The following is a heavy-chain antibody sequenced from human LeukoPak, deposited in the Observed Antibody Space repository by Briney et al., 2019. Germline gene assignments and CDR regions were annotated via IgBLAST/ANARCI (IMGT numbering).Heavy chain of an antibody. V-gene: IGHV4-38-2*02. CDR1: GYSISSGYY. J-gene: IGHJ4*02. Sequence: SETLSLTCSVSGYSISSGYYWGWIRPTPGKGLEWIASIFHDGTTYYNPSLSSRVTISVDTSKNLFSLKLTSVTAAETALYFCARDSRRAVFDFWGPGTRVTVSS. CDR2: IFHDGTT. CDR3: ARDSRRAVFDF.